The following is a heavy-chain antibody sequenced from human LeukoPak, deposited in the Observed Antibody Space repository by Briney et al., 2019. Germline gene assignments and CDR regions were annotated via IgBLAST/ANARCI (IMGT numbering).Heavy chain of an antibody. CDR2: IKKDGSEK. D-gene: IGHD5-18*01. V-gene: IGHV3-7*01. CDR1: GFTFSSYW. CDR3: ARHLSGVTGYTYSRGIDY. Sequence: GGSLRLSCAASGFTFSSYWMSWVRQAPGKGLEWVANIKKDGSEKYYVDSVKGRFTISRDNAKTSLYLQMISLRAEDTAVYYCARHLSGVTGYTYSRGIDYWGQGTLVTVSS. J-gene: IGHJ4*02.